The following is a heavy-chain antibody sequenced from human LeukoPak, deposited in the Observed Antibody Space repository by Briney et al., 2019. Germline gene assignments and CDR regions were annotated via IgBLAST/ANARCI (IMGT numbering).Heavy chain of an antibody. CDR1: GFTFSRYS. D-gene: IGHD4-11*01. Sequence: PGGSLRLSCTASGFTFSRYSMNWVRQAPGKGLEWVSSISTSSIYIYYADSLKGRFTISRDNAKNSLYLQMNSLRAEDTAVYYCATPTAFDPWGQGTLVTVSS. CDR2: ISTSSIYI. CDR3: ATPTAFDP. J-gene: IGHJ5*02. V-gene: IGHV3-21*04.